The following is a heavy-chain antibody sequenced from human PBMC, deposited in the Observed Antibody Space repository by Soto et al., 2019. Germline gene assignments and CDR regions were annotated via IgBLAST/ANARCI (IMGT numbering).Heavy chain of an antibody. CDR3: ARHPERIAQIGWFDP. Sequence: EVQLVESGGGLVQPGGSLRLSCAASGFTFSSYGMNWVRQAPGKGLEWVSYISSSSSTIYYADSVKGRFTISRDNAKNSVYLQMNRLRAEDTAVYYCARHPERIAQIGWFDPWGQGTLVTVSS. D-gene: IGHD6-13*01. CDR1: GFTFSSYG. CDR2: ISSSSSTI. V-gene: IGHV3-48*01. J-gene: IGHJ5*02.